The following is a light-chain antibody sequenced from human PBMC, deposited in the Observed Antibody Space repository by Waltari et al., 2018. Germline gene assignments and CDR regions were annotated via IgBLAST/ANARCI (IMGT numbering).Light chain of an antibody. V-gene: IGLV4-69*01. CDR3: QTWGTGIQV. J-gene: IGLJ3*02. CDR2: LNDDGSI. CDR1: IWPSSSP. Sequence: QLVLTQSPSASASLGASVKLTCTLTIWPSSSPIPWLPQQQEKGLRYLMKLNDDGSISKGDGIPDRFSGASSGAERYLTISSLQAEDEADYYCQTWGTGIQVFGGGTKLTVL.